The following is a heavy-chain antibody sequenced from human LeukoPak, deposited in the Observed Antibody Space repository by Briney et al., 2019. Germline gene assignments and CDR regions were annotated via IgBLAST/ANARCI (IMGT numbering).Heavy chain of an antibody. Sequence: GSLRLSCAASGFTFSSYEMNWVRQAPGKGLEWVSYISSSGSTIYYADSVKGRFTISRDNAKNSLYLQMNSLRAEDTAVYYCARGSLGYYYGSGSYLIFDYWGQGTLVTVSS. V-gene: IGHV3-48*03. CDR1: GFTFSSYE. CDR3: ARGSLGYYYGSGSYLIFDY. CDR2: ISSSGSTI. D-gene: IGHD3-10*01. J-gene: IGHJ4*02.